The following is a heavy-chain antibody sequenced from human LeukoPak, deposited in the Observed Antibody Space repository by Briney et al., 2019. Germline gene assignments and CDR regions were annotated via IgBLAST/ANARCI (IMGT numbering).Heavy chain of an antibody. Sequence: GGSLRLSCAASGFTFSTYGMHWVRQAPGKGLEWVAVIWYDGSNKYYADSVKGRFTISRDNSKNTVYLQMNSLRAEDTAVYYCARSRWYGDYYYYYYMDVWGKGTTVSVSS. V-gene: IGHV3-33*01. CDR3: ARSRWYGDYYYYYYMDV. CDR2: IWYDGSNK. D-gene: IGHD4-17*01. CDR1: GFTFSTYG. J-gene: IGHJ6*03.